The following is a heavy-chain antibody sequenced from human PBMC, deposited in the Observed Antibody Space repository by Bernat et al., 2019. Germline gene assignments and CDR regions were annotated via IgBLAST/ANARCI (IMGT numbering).Heavy chain of an antibody. V-gene: IGHV6-1*01. CDR3: ARDRFSAVAGNKRSFDY. CDR1: GDSVSSNSAA. J-gene: IGHJ4*02. Sequence: QVQLQQSGPGLVKPSQTLSLTCAISGDSVSSNSAAWNWIRQSPSRGLEWLGRTYYRSKWYNDYAVSVKSRITLTPDTSKNQFSLQLNSVTPEDTAVYYCARDRFSAVAGNKRSFDYWGQGTLVTVSS. CDR2: TYYRSKWYN. D-gene: IGHD6-19*01.